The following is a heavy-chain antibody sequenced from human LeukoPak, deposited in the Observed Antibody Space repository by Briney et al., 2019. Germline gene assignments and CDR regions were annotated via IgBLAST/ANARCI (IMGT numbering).Heavy chain of an antibody. D-gene: IGHD2-15*01. CDR1: GGTFSSYA. Sequence: ASVKVSCKASGGTFSSYAISWVRQAPGQGLEWMGRIIPIFGTANYAQKFQGRVTITTDESTSTAYMELSSLRSEDTAVYYCARGLVKGGFRSQHWGQGTLVTVSS. CDR3: ARGLVKGGFRSQH. CDR2: IIPIFGTA. V-gene: IGHV1-69*05. J-gene: IGHJ1*01.